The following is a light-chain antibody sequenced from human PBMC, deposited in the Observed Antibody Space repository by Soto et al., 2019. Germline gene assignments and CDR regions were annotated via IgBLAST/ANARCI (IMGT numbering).Light chain of an antibody. CDR2: GAS. Sequence: ETVLAQSPGTLSLSPGGRATLSCRASQSVSSSYLAWYQQKPGQAPRLLIYGASSRATGIPDRFSGSGSGTDFTLIISRLEPEDSAVYYCQQYATSPITFGQGTRLEIK. J-gene: IGKJ5*01. V-gene: IGKV3-20*01. CDR1: QSVSSSY. CDR3: QQYATSPIT.